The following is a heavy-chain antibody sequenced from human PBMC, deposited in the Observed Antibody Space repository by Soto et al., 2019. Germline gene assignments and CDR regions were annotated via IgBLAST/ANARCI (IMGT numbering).Heavy chain of an antibody. V-gene: IGHV4-61*01. CDR1: GGSMTTGSYF. CDR3: ARARNRYFDY. CDR2: VFRSGSV. Sequence: LETLSLTCNVSGGSMTTGSYFWSWIRQPPGKGLEWIGYVFRSGSVNYSPSFKSRVTISIDTSKNQFSLMLKSVTAADTAVYFCARARNRYFDYWGQGALVPSPQ. D-gene: IGHD1-1*01. J-gene: IGHJ4*02.